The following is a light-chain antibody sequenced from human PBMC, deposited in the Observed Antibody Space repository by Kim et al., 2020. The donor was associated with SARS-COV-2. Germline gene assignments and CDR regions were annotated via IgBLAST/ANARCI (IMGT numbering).Light chain of an antibody. CDR3: QQYNNRPKT. J-gene: IGKJ1*01. CDR1: GSVRSN. CDR2: GAS. Sequence: SPGEGATLSCRASGSVRSNLAWYQQKLGQAPRLLIYGASTRATGIPAKFSGSGSGTEFTLRISSLQSEDVAIYFCQQYNNRPKTFGQGTKVDIK. V-gene: IGKV3-15*01.